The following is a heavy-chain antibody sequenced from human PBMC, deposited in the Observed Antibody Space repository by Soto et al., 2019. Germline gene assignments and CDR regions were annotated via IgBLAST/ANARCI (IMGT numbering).Heavy chain of an antibody. Sequence: EVQLVESGGDLVQRGGSLRLSCAASGFDVSNTDMSWVRQAPGKGLVWVSVIYSGGYTNYADSMKGRFIVSRDSPKNTLYLQMDSLRAEDTAVYYCAREAIIVIAAPEYYFDYWGQGTLVTVSS. J-gene: IGHJ4*02. D-gene: IGHD3-22*01. CDR1: GFDVSNTD. V-gene: IGHV3-66*01. CDR2: IYSGGYT. CDR3: AREAIIVIAAPEYYFDY.